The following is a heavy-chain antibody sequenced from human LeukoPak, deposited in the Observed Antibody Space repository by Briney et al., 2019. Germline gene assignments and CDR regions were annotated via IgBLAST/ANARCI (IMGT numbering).Heavy chain of an antibody. CDR2: INSDGSST. V-gene: IGHV3-74*01. CDR3: ARGRIAAAGTGDWDY. D-gene: IGHD6-13*01. Sequence: PGGSLRLSCAASGFTFSSYWMHWVRQAPGKGLVWVSRINSDGSSTSYADSVKGRFTISRDNAKNTLYLQMNSLRAEDTAVYYCARGRIAAAGTGDWDYWGQGTLVTVSS. CDR1: GFTFSSYW. J-gene: IGHJ4*02.